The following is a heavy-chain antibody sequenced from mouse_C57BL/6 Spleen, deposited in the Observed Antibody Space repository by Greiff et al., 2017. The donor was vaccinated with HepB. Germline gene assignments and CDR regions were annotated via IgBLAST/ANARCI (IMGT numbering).Heavy chain of an antibody. CDR1: GYTFTDYY. CDR3: ARRRYSNYGYAMDY. J-gene: IGHJ4*01. CDR2: INPNNGGT. D-gene: IGHD2-5*01. Sequence: EVQLQQSGPELVKPGASVKISCKASGYTFTDYYMNWVKQSHGKSLEWIGDINPNNGGTSYNQKFKGKATLTVDKSSSTAYMELRSLTSEDSAVYYCARRRYSNYGYAMDYWGQGTSVTVSS. V-gene: IGHV1-26*01.